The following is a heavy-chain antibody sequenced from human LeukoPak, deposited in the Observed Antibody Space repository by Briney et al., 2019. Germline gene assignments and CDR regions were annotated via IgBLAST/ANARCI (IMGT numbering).Heavy chain of an antibody. V-gene: IGHV4-59*01. CDR3: ARDITMVRGVITNAFDI. Sequence: PSETLSLTCAVYGGSFSGYYWSWIRQPPGKGLEWIGYIYYSGSTNYNPSLKSRVTISVDTSKNQFSLKLSSVTAADTAVYYCARDITMVRGVITNAFDIWGQGTMVTVSS. D-gene: IGHD3-10*01. CDR2: IYYSGST. J-gene: IGHJ3*02. CDR1: GGSFSGYY.